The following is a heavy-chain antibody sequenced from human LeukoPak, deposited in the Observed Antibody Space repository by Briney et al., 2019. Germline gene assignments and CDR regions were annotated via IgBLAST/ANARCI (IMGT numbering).Heavy chain of an antibody. CDR3: ARGIAAADY. CDR1: GDSISSNSYY. J-gene: IGHJ4*02. D-gene: IGHD6-13*01. Sequence: SETLSLTCTVSGDSISSNSYYWGWISQPPGEQLEWIGSIYYSGGTYYNPSLKNRVTISLDTSRTQFSLTLSSVTAADTAVYYCARGIAAADYWGQGTLVTVSS. CDR2: IYYSGGT. V-gene: IGHV4-39*07.